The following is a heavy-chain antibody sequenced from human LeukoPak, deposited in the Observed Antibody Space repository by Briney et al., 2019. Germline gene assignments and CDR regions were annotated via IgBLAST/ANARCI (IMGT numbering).Heavy chain of an antibody. J-gene: IGHJ4*02. CDR2: ISGNRGRT. D-gene: IGHD6-25*01. CDR3: AKSTSSGERVDY. Sequence: GGSLSLSCTASGFTFSNAWMSWVRQAPGKGLEWVSSISGNRGRTYYADSVKGRFSISRDNSNNTLYLQLNGQRAEDAAVYYCAKSTSSGERVDYWGQGTLVTVSS. V-gene: IGHV3-23*01. CDR1: GFTFSNAW.